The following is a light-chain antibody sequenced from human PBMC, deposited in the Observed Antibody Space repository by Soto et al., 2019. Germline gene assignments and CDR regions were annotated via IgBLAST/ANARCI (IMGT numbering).Light chain of an antibody. CDR2: EVS. Sequence: QSALTQPPSVSGSPGQSITISCTGTSSDVGGYNYVSWYQQHPGKAPKLMIYEVSNRPSGVSNRFSGSKSGNTASLTISSLQAEDEADYYCSSYTSSSATYVFVAGTKVTVL. CDR3: SSYTSSSATYV. CDR1: SSDVGGYNY. V-gene: IGLV2-14*01. J-gene: IGLJ1*01.